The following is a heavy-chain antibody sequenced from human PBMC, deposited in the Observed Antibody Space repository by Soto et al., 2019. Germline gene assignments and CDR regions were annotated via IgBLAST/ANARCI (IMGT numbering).Heavy chain of an antibody. Sequence: GGSLRLSCAASGFTFSSYAMHWVRQAPGKGLEWVAVISYDGSNKYYADSVKGRFTISRDNSKNTLYLQMNSLRAEDTAVYYCARDPLYSSGWTLDYWGQGTLVTVS. CDR2: ISYDGSNK. J-gene: IGHJ4*02. CDR1: GFTFSSYA. D-gene: IGHD6-19*01. CDR3: ARDPLYSSGWTLDY. V-gene: IGHV3-30-3*01.